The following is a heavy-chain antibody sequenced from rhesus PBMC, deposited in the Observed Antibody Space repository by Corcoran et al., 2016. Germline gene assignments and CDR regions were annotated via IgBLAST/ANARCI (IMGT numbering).Heavy chain of an antibody. CDR2: IYGSGGGT. CDR3: ARGKAGTTDFDY. J-gene: IGHJ4*01. V-gene: IGHV4-106*01. CDR1: GGSIRDDYY. Sequence: QVQLQESGPGLVKPSETLSLTCAVSGGSIRDDYYWSWIRQPPGKGLEWIGYIYGSGGGTNYNPTLKNRVTISIDTSKNQCSLKLSTVTAADTAVYYCARGKAGTTDFDYWGQGVLVTVSS. D-gene: IGHD1-20*01.